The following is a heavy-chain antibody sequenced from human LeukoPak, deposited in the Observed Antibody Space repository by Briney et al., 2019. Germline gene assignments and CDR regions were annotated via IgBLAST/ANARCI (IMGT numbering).Heavy chain of an antibody. CDR1: GFTFSNAW. V-gene: IGHV3-15*01. CDR2: IKSKTDGGTT. J-gene: IGHJ4*02. Sequence: PGGSLRLSCAASGFTFSNAWMSWVRQAPGKGLEWVGRIKSKTDGGTTDYAAPVKGRFTISRHDSKNTLYLKMNSLKTEDTAVYYCTTEEADYDYVWGSYRYTFDYWGQGTLVTVSS. D-gene: IGHD3-16*02. CDR3: TTEEADYDYVWGSYRYTFDY.